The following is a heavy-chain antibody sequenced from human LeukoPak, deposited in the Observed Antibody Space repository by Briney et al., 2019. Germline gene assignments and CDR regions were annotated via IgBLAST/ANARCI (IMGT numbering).Heavy chain of an antibody. Sequence: PGRSLRLSCAASGFTFSSYGMHWVRQAPGKGLEWVAVIWYDGSNKYYADSVKGRFTISRDNAKNSLYLQMNSLRTEDAAVYYCARGPGGSGSYYDYWGQGTLVTVSS. J-gene: IGHJ4*02. CDR1: GFTFSSYG. CDR3: ARGPGGSGSYYDY. V-gene: IGHV3-33*01. CDR2: IWYDGSNK. D-gene: IGHD3-10*01.